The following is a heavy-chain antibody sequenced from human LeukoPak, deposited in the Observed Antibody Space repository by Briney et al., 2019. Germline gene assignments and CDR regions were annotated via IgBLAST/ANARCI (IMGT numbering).Heavy chain of an antibody. CDR1: GFTFSNYA. CDR2: SRSGGGGT. D-gene: IGHD4-17*01. J-gene: IGHJ3*02. V-gene: IGHV3-23*01. CDR3: ARDPSGDYVGAFEM. Sequence: GGSLRLSCAASGFTFSNYAMIWVRQAPGRGLEWGSVSRSGGGGTLYADSVKGRFTISRDNSKNTLFLQMNNMRAEDTAVYYCARDPSGDYVGAFEMWGPGTKVTVS.